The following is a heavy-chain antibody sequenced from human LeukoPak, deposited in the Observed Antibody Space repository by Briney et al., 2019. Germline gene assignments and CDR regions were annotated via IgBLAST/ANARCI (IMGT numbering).Heavy chain of an antibody. J-gene: IGHJ4*02. V-gene: IGHV1-69*05. Sequence: GASVKVSCKASGGAFSSYAISWVRQAPGQGLERMGGIFPIFDTTNYAQKFQGRVTITTDESTSTAYMELSSLRAEDTAVDFCASGSRGYYGDYWGQGTLVTGS. D-gene: IGHD3-22*01. CDR2: IFPIFDTT. CDR1: GGAFSSYA. CDR3: ASGSRGYYGDY.